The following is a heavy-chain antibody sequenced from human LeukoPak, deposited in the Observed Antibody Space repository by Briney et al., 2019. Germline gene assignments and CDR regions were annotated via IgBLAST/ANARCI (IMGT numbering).Heavy chain of an antibody. CDR3: AKEHYYGSGSAKNFDY. J-gene: IGHJ4*02. D-gene: IGHD3-10*01. Sequence: PGGPLRLSCAASGFTFSSYGMHWVRQAPGKGLEWVAFIRYDGSNKYYADSVKGRFTISRDNSKNTLYLQMNSLRAEDTAVYYCAKEHYYGSGSAKNFDYWGQGTLVTVSS. V-gene: IGHV3-30*02. CDR1: GFTFSSYG. CDR2: IRYDGSNK.